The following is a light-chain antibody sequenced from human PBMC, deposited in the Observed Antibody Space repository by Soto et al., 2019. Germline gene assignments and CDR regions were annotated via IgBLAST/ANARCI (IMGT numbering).Light chain of an antibody. CDR2: DVS. CDR3: SSYTSSSTSVV. V-gene: IGLV2-14*03. J-gene: IGLJ2*01. CDR1: SSDVGGYNY. Sequence: QSALTQPASVSGSAGQSITISCTGTSSDVGGYNYVSWYQQHPGKAPKLMIYDVSNRPSGISNRFSGSKSGNTASLTISGLQAEDEADYYCSSYTSSSTSVVFGGGTKVTVL.